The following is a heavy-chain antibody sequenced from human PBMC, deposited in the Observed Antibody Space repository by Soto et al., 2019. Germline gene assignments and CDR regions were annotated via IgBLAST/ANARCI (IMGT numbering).Heavy chain of an antibody. V-gene: IGHV1-69*01. J-gene: IGHJ6*02. D-gene: IGHD3-22*01. CDR3: ARGSTYYDSSGDYYYGMDV. CDR1: GGTFSSYA. CDR2: IIPIFGTA. Sequence: QVQLVQSGAEVKKPGSSVKVSCKASGGTFSSYAISWVRQAPGQGLEWMGGIIPIFGTANYAQKFQGRVTITADESTSTACMELSRLRSEDTVVYYCARGSTYYDSSGDYYYGMDVWGQGTTVTVSS.